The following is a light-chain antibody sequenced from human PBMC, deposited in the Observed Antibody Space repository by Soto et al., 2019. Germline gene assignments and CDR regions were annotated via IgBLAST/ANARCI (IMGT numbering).Light chain of an antibody. V-gene: IGKV3-15*01. CDR3: QQYNNWLWT. CDR1: QSVSSN. CDR2: GAS. J-gene: IGKJ1*01. Sequence: IVLTRSQVTLSFSPWVTAALSCRASQSVSSNLAWYQQKPGQAPRLLIYGASNRATGIPARFSGSGSGTEFTLTISSLQSEDFAVYYCQQYNNWLWTFGQGTKVDIK.